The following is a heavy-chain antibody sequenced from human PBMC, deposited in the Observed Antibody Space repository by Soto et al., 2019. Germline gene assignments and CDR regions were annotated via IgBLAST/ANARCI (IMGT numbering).Heavy chain of an antibody. V-gene: IGHV3-48*02. CDR2: ISSSSSTI. J-gene: IGHJ5*02. CDR1: GFTFSSYS. CDR3: ARDKSNWGSGNWFDP. D-gene: IGHD7-27*01. Sequence: EVPLVESGGGLVQPGGSLRLSCAASGFTFSSYSMNWVRQAPGKGLEWVSYISSSSSTIYYADSVKGRFTISRDNAKNSLYLQMNSLRDEDTAVYYCARDKSNWGSGNWFDPWGQGTLVTVSS.